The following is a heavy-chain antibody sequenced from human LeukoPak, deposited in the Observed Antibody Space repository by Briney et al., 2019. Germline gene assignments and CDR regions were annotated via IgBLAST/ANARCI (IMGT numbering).Heavy chain of an antibody. D-gene: IGHD5-12*01. CDR3: ARPSNSGYDF. Sequence: GESLKISCKASGSSFTTYWIGWVRQMPGKGLEWMGIIYSGDSDTRYSPSFQGQVTISADKSIATAYLQWSSLKASDTAMYYCARPSNSGYDFWGQGALVTVSS. CDR2: IYSGDSDT. J-gene: IGHJ4*02. CDR1: GSSFTTYW. V-gene: IGHV5-51*01.